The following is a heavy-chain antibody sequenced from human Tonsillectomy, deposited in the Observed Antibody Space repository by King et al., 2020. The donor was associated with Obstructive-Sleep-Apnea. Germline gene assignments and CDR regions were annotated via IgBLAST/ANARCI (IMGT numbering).Heavy chain of an antibody. V-gene: IGHV3-30*04. J-gene: IGHJ6*02. D-gene: IGHD2-2*01. Sequence: QLVQSGGGVVQPGRSLRLSCAASGFTFRSYAMHWVRQAPGKGLEWVAVISSDGSNKYYSDSVKGRFTISRDNSKNTLYLQMNSLRAEDTAVYYCARAQLLEEGFTYYYGMDVWGQGTTVTVSS. CDR3: ARAQLLEEGFTYYYGMDV. CDR1: GFTFRSYA. CDR2: ISSDGSNK.